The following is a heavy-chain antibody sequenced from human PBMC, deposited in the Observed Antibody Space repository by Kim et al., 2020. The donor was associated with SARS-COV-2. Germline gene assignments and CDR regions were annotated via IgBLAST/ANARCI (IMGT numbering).Heavy chain of an antibody. J-gene: IGHJ4*02. V-gene: IGHV3-20*03. CDR3: ARDLPSSSMIVVVITTGFDY. Sequence: RLTISRDNAKNSLYLQMNSLRAEDTALYYCARDLPSSSMIVVVITTGFDYWGQGTLVTVSS. D-gene: IGHD3-22*01.